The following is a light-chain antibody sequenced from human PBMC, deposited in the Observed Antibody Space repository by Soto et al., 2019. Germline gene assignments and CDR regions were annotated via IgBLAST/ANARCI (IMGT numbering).Light chain of an antibody. J-gene: IGKJ1*01. V-gene: IGKV3-20*01. CDR3: QQNGSSSWT. CDR2: GTS. CDR1: QSVSSSY. Sequence: EIVLTQSPGTLSLSPGEGATLSCRASQSVSSSYLAWYQQKPGQAPRLLIYGTSSRATAIPDRFSGSGSGTDFTLTISRLEPEDFAVYYCQQNGSSSWTFGQGTKVDIK.